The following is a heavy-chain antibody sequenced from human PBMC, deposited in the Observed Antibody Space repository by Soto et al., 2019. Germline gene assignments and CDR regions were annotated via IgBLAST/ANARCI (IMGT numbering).Heavy chain of an antibody. CDR2: IYYSGST. D-gene: IGHD6-19*01. CDR3: ARGGIAVAGTVAWYYYGMDV. V-gene: IGHV4-31*03. Sequence: PSETLSLTCTVSGGSISSGGYYWSWIRQHPGKGLEWIGYIYYSGSTYYNPSLKSRVTISVDTSKDQFSLKLSSVTAADTAVYYCARGGIAVAGTVAWYYYGMDVWGQGTTVTVSS. J-gene: IGHJ6*02. CDR1: GGSISSGGYY.